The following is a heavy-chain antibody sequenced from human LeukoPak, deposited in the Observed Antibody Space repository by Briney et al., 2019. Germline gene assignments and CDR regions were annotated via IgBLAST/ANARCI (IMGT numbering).Heavy chain of an antibody. CDR1: GFTFSSYS. CDR3: ARDESYGSGGSSLDY. CDR2: IWYDGSNK. J-gene: IGHJ4*02. D-gene: IGHD3-10*01. Sequence: PGRSLRLSCAASGFTFSSYSMHWVRQAPGKGLEWVAVIWYDGSNKYYADSVKGRFTISRDNSKNTLYLQMNSLRAEDTAVYYCARDESYGSGGSSLDYWGQGTLVTVSS. V-gene: IGHV3-33*01.